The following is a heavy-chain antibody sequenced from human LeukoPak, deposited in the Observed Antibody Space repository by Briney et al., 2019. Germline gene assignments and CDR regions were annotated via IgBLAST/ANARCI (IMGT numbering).Heavy chain of an antibody. Sequence: GGSLRLSCAASGFTFSSYAMHWVRQAPGKGLEYVSAISSSGGSTYYANSVKGRFTISRDNSKNTLYLQMGSLRAEDMAVYYCARPKYCSSTSCFDFDYWGQGTLVTVSS. V-gene: IGHV3-64*01. D-gene: IGHD2-2*01. J-gene: IGHJ4*02. CDR1: GFTFSSYA. CDR3: ARPKYCSSTSCFDFDY. CDR2: ISSSGGST.